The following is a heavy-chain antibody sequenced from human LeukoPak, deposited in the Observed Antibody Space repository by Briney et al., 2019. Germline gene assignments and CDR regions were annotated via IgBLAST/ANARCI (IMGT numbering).Heavy chain of an antibody. Sequence: GRSLRLSCAASGFTFDDYAMHWVRQAPGKGLEWVSGISWNSDKIGYADSVKGRFIISRDKAKNSLHLQMNSLRVGDTALYYCAKDTVAVVGPNPSPNQFGMDVWGQGATVTVSS. V-gene: IGHV3-9*01. J-gene: IGHJ6*02. CDR3: AKDTVAVVGPNPSPNQFGMDV. CDR1: GFTFDDYA. CDR2: ISWNSDKI. D-gene: IGHD6-19*01.